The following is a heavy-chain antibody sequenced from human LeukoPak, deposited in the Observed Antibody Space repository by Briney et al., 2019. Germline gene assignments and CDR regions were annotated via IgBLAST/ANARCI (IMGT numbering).Heavy chain of an antibody. D-gene: IGHD6-19*01. J-gene: IGHJ4*02. V-gene: IGHV1-2*02. CDR3: ARDGGYSSGWYDY. Sequence: ASVTVSCKASGYTFTGYYMHWVRQAPGQGLEWMGWINPNSGGTIYAQKFQGRVTMTRDTSISTAYMELSRLRSDDTAVYYCARDGGYSSGWYDYWGQGTLVTVSS. CDR2: INPNSGGT. CDR1: GYTFTGYY.